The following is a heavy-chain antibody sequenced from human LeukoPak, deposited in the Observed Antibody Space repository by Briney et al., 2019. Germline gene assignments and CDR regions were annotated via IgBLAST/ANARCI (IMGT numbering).Heavy chain of an antibody. J-gene: IGHJ4*02. Sequence: GGSLRLSCAASGFTVSSNYINWVRQAPGKGLEWVAFIRYDGSNKYYADSVKGRFTISRDNSKNTLYLQMNSLRAEDTAVYYCAKDQLVAAAFDYWGQGTLVTVSS. V-gene: IGHV3-30*02. CDR1: GFTVSSNY. CDR3: AKDQLVAAAFDY. CDR2: IRYDGSNK. D-gene: IGHD2-15*01.